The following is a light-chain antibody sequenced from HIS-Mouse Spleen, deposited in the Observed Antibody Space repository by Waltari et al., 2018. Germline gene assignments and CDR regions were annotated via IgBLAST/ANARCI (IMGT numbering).Light chain of an antibody. CDR2: RNN. CDR3: AAWDDSLSGYD. V-gene: IGLV1-47*01. J-gene: IGLJ1*01. Sequence: QSVLTQPPSASGTPGQRVTISCSGSSSNIGSNYVYWYQQLPGTAPKLRIYRNNHRPCGVPDGCSGSKSGTSASLAISGLRSEDEADYYCAAWDDSLSGYDFGTGTKVTVL. CDR1: SSNIGSNY.